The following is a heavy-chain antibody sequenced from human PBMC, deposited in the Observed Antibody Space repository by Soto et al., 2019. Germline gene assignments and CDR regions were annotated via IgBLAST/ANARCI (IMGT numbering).Heavy chain of an antibody. Sequence: QVQLQESGPGLVKPSQTLSLTCTVSGGSISSGGYYWSWIRQHPGKGLECIGYIYYSGSAYYNPSLKSRVSISVDTSKNHFSLKLSSVTAADTAVYYCARGLGDTHFDYWGQGTLVTVSS. V-gene: IGHV4-31*03. CDR2: IYYSGSA. D-gene: IGHD1-26*01. CDR1: GGSISSGGYY. J-gene: IGHJ4*02. CDR3: ARGLGDTHFDY.